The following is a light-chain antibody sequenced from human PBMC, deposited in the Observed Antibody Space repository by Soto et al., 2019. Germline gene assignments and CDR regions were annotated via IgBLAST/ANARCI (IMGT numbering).Light chain of an antibody. V-gene: IGKV1-5*01. Sequence: DIRLTQTPSTLSASVGDEFTITCRASQTISRWLAWYQQKPGRAPKLLIYDASTLESGVPSRFSGSGSETEFTLTISRLQPDDFATYFCHSRAFGQGTRLEIK. J-gene: IGKJ5*01. CDR1: QTISRW. CDR3: HSRA. CDR2: DAS.